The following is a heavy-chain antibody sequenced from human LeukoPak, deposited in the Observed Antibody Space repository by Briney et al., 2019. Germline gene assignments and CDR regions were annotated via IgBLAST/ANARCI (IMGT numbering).Heavy chain of an antibody. V-gene: IGHV4-4*02. J-gene: IGHJ4*02. CDR2: IYHSGST. CDR3: ARVQWDSSSWCRWVVQAGNFDY. CDR1: GGSLSSSNW. Sequence: SETLSLTCAVSGGSLSSSNWWSWGRPPPGKGLEWSGEIYHSGSTNYNPSLKSRVTISVDKSKNQFSLKLSSVTAADTAVYYCARVQWDSSSWCRWVVQAGNFDYWGQGTLVTVSS. D-gene: IGHD6-13*01.